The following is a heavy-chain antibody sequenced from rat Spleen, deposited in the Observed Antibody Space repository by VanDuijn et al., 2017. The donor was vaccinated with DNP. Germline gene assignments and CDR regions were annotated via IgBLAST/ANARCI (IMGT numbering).Heavy chain of an antibody. J-gene: IGHJ3*01. CDR3: ASTQFSGDVNWFGY. Sequence: VQLQESGPGLVEPSQSLSLTCSVTGHSITNSYRWNWIRKFPGNRLEWMGYVNSVGRTYYNPSLRGRISITRDTSRNQFFLQVISGTTEDTATYYCASTQFSGDVNWFGYWGQGTLVTVSS. CDR2: VNSVGRT. V-gene: IGHV3-3*01. CDR1: GHSITNSYR. D-gene: IGHD1-1*01.